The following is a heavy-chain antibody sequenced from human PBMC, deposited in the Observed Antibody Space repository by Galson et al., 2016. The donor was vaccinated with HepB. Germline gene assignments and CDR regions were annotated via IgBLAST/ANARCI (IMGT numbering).Heavy chain of an antibody. CDR2: IYYSGST. D-gene: IGHD3-10*01. Sequence: SETLSLTCAVSGYSISSSNWWGWIRQPPGKGLEWIGSIYYSGSTYYNPSLKSRVTISVDTSKNQFSLKLSSVTAADTAVYYCARSDMIRGVSDASDIWGQGTMVTVSS. J-gene: IGHJ3*02. CDR3: ARSDMIRGVSDASDI. CDR1: GYSISSSNW. V-gene: IGHV4-38-2*01.